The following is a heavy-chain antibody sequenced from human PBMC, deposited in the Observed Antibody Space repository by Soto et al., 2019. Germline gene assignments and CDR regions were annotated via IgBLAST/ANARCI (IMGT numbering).Heavy chain of an antibody. J-gene: IGHJ4*02. Sequence: SETLSLTCTVSGGSISSGGYYWSWIRQHPGKGLEWIGYIYYSGSTYYNPSLKSRVTISVDTSKNQFSLKLSSVTAADTAVYYCARGYRSSTSCHTTFDYWGQGTLVTVSS. CDR3: ARGYRSSTSCHTTFDY. D-gene: IGHD2-2*01. V-gene: IGHV4-31*03. CDR1: GGSISSGGYY. CDR2: IYYSGST.